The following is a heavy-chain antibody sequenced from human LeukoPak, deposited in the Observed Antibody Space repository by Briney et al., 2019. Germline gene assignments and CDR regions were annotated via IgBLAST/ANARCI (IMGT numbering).Heavy chain of an antibody. CDR1: GYTFTSYD. D-gene: IGHD5-18*01. V-gene: IGHV1-8*01. CDR3: ASLTSQLWLNYWYFDL. Sequence: ASVKVSCKASGYTFTSYDINWVRQATGQGLEWMGWMNPNSGNTGYAQKFQGRVTITADKSTSTAYMELSSLRSEDTAVYYCASLTSQLWLNYWYFDLWGRGTLVTVSS. CDR2: MNPNSGNT. J-gene: IGHJ2*01.